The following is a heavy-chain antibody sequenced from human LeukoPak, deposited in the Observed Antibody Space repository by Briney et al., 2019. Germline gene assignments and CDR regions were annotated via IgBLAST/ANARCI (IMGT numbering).Heavy chain of an antibody. J-gene: IGHJ4*02. Sequence: GGSLRLSCAASGFSVSSNDMSWVRQGPGKGLEWVSVIYSGGRTYYADSVKGRFTLSRHNSKNTLYLQMNSLRVEDTAVYYCARGGGSFDYWGQGTLVTVSS. CDR1: GFSVSSND. D-gene: IGHD3-16*01. CDR2: IYSGGRT. V-gene: IGHV3-53*04. CDR3: ARGGGSFDY.